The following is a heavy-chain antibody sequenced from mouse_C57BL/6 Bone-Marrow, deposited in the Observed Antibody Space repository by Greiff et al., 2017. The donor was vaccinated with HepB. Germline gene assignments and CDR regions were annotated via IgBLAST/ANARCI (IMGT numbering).Heavy chain of an antibody. J-gene: IGHJ1*03. CDR1: GYTFTEYT. CDR2: FYPGSGSI. V-gene: IGHV1-62-2*01. CDR3: ARPGLLYCYCSSPWYFGV. Sequence: QVQLQQSGAELVKPGASVKLSCKASGYTFTEYTIHWVKQRSGQGLEWIGWFYPGSGSIKYNEKFKDKATLTADKSSSTVYMELSRLTSEDSAVYFCARPGLLYCYCSSPWYFGVWGTRATVTVSS. D-gene: IGHD1-1*01.